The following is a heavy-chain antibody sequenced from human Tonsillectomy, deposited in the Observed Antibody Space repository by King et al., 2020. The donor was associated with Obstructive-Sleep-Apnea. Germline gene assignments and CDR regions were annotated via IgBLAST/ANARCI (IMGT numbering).Heavy chain of an antibody. CDR1: GFTFSNYD. Sequence: VQLVESGGGLVQPGGSLRLSCAGSGFTFSNYDIHWVRQGVGKGLDWVAAIDDAGDPYYRGSVKGRFTVSRENAKNSVYLPMKSLRVGDTAVYYCVRGYDSSGTPPPFDYWGQGTLVTVSS. D-gene: IGHD3-22*01. J-gene: IGHJ4*02. CDR2: IDDAGDP. CDR3: VRGYDSSGTPPPFDY. V-gene: IGHV3-13*05.